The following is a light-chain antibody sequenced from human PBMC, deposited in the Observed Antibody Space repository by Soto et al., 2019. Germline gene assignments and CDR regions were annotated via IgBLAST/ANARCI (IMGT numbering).Light chain of an antibody. CDR1: SSDVGSYNL. Sequence: LTQPASVSGSPGQSITISCTGTSSDVGSYNLVSWYQQHPGKAPKLMIYDVSKRPSGVSNRFSGSKSDNTASLTISGLQAEDEADFYCCSYAGSTTFYVFGTGTKVTVL. J-gene: IGLJ1*01. CDR3: CSYAGSTTFYV. CDR2: DVS. V-gene: IGLV2-23*02.